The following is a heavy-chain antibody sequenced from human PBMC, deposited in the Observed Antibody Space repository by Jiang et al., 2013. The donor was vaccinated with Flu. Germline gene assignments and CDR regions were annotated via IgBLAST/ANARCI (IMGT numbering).Heavy chain of an antibody. CDR1: GGSISSYY. V-gene: IGHV4-59*08. CDR3: ARHQWRIYYGSGTYPNRGPIDV. J-gene: IGHJ6*03. CDR2: IYYSGST. D-gene: IGHD3-10*01. Sequence: SGPGLVKPSETLSLTCTVSGGSISSYYWSWIRQPPGKGLEWIGYIYYSGSTNYNPSLKSRVTISVDTSKNQFSLKLSSVTAADTAVYYCARHQWRIYYGSGTYPNRGPIDVWGKGTTVTVSS.